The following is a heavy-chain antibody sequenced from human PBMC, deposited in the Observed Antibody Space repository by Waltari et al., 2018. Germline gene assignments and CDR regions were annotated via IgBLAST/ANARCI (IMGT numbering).Heavy chain of an antibody. CDR2: IRSKTYGGAP. Sequence: EVQLAEFGGGLVQLGRSFRLSGSGSGFNLGDYAMTWVRQVPGDGLEWVGFIRSKTYGGAPEYAASVKGRFTISRDDSKSVAYLQMNSLRTEDTALYYCTRADGMTDLDYWGQGALVTVSS. J-gene: IGHJ4*02. CDR3: TRADGMTDLDY. CDR1: GFNLGDYA. V-gene: IGHV3-49*04.